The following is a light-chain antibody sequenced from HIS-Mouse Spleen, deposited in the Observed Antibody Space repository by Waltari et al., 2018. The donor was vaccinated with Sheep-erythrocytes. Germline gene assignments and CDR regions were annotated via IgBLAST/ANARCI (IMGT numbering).Light chain of an antibody. CDR3: QQFNNYPRT. CDR1: QGIRSA. Sequence: AIQLTQSPSSLSASVGDRVTITCRASQGIRSALPWYQHKPGKAPKLRIYDSSSLESGVPSRCSGSGSGTDFTLTISSLQPEDFATYYCQQFNNYPRTFGQGTKVEIK. V-gene: IGKV1D-13*01. CDR2: DSS. J-gene: IGKJ1*01.